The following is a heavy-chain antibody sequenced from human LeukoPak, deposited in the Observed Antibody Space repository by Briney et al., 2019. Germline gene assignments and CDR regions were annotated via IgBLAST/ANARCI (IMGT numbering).Heavy chain of an antibody. CDR1: GFTFSSYE. D-gene: IGHD3-10*01. J-gene: IGHJ6*04. V-gene: IGHV3-48*03. CDR3: ARGSGSLSYYYYYYGMDV. Sequence: PGGSLRLSCAASGFTFSSYEMNWVRQAPGKGLEWVSYISSSGSTIYYADSVKGRFTISRDNAKNSLYLQMNSLRAEDTAVYYCARGSGSLSYYYYYYGMDVWGKGTTVTVSS. CDR2: ISSSGSTI.